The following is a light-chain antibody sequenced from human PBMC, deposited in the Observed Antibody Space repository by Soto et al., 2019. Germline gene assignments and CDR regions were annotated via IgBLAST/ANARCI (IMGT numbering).Light chain of an antibody. CDR2: GAS. J-gene: IGKJ1*01. V-gene: IGKV3-15*01. CDR1: QSVSSN. CDR3: QQYNNWHWT. Sequence: EIVMTQSPGTLSVSPGERATLSCRASQSVSSNLAWYQQKPGQAPRLLIYGASTRATGIPARFSGSRSGTEFTLNISSLRAEDFAVYYCQQYNNWHWTFGQGTKVEIK.